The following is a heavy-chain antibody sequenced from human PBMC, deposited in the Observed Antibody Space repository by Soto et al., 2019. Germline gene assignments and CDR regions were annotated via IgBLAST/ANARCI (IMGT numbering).Heavy chain of an antibody. CDR3: ARQASFDY. J-gene: IGHJ4*02. CDR1: GFTFSNYG. CDR2: ISYDGSNE. V-gene: IGHV3-30*03. Sequence: PGGSLRLSCEASGFTFSNYGTHWVRQAPGEGLEWVAHISYDGSNEHYTDSVKGRFTISRDNSKNMVFLHMNSLRPEDTAVYYCARQASFDYWGRGTLVTVSS.